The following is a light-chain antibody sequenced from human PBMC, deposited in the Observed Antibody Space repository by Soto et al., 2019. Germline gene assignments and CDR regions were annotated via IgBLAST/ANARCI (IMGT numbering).Light chain of an antibody. CDR2: DVR. Sequence: QSGVTQPASVSGSPGQSITISCTGTSSYVGGYNYVSWYQQHPDKAPKLLIFDVRSRPSGISNRFSGSKSGNTASLTISGLQAADGADYYCSSYTTSGALVFGGGTKVTFL. CDR1: SSYVGGYNY. J-gene: IGLJ3*02. V-gene: IGLV2-14*03. CDR3: SSYTTSGALV.